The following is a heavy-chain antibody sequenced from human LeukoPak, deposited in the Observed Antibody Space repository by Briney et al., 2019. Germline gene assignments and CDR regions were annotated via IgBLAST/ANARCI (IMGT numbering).Heavy chain of an antibody. J-gene: IGHJ4*02. V-gene: IGHV4-39*01. Sequence: SETLSLTCTVSGGSISSSSYYWGWIRQPPGKGLEWIGSIYYSGSTYYNPSLKSRVTISVDTSKNQFSLKLSSVTAADTAVSYCASLSGVVAATSYFDYWGQGTLVTVSS. CDR2: IYYSGST. D-gene: IGHD2-15*01. CDR1: GGSISSSSYY. CDR3: ASLSGVVAATSYFDY.